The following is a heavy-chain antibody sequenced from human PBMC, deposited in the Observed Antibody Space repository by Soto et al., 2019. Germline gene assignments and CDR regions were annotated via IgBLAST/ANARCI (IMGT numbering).Heavy chain of an antibody. V-gene: IGHV1-2*02. J-gene: IGHJ4*02. CDR1: GYTFTGYY. D-gene: IGHD6-19*01. CDR2: INPNSGDT. Sequence: QVQLVQSGAEVKKPGASVKVSCKTSGYTFTGYYIHWIRQAPGQGLEWMGWINPNSGDTNSSQEFQGRVTMTSDTSITTAYVELTRLRSDDTAVYYCARREQWLENFDYWGQGTLVTVSS. CDR3: ARREQWLENFDY.